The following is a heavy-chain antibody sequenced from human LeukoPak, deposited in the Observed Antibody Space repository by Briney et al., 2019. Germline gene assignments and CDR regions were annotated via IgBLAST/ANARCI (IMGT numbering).Heavy chain of an antibody. D-gene: IGHD2-15*01. Sequence: GGSLRLSCTASGFTINNNYMSWVRQAPGKGLEWVAIIYSDRSTYYPESVKGRFTISRDDSKNMLLLQMDSLRVEDTAIYYCARDSAFSSYSNWGQGTQVTVSS. J-gene: IGHJ1*01. CDR1: GFTINNNY. CDR3: ARDSAFSSYSN. CDR2: IYSDRST. V-gene: IGHV3-53*01.